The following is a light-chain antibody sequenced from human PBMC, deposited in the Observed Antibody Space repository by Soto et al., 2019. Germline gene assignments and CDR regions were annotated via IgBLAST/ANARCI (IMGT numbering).Light chain of an antibody. CDR2: EVT. J-gene: IGLJ1*01. Sequence: QSALTQPASVSGSPGQSITISCTGTSSDVGGYNYVSWYQQHPGKAPKLMIYEVTNRPSGVSNRFSGSKSGNTATLTISGLQAEDEADYHCSSYTSSTTAIYVFGTGTKVTVL. V-gene: IGLV2-14*01. CDR3: SSYTSSTTAIYV. CDR1: SSDVGGYNY.